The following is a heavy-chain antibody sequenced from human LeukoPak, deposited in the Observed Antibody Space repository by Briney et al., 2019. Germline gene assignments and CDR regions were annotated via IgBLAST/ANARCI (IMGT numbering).Heavy chain of an antibody. Sequence: GGSLRLSCAASGFTFSSYDMHWVRQATGKGLEWVSAIGTAGDTYYPGSVKGRFTISRENAKNSLYLHMNSLRAGDTAVYYCARGVLSSSWLHYYYYYGMDVWGQGTTVTVYS. J-gene: IGHJ6*02. CDR1: GFTFSSYD. D-gene: IGHD6-13*01. CDR2: IGTAGDT. V-gene: IGHV3-13*01. CDR3: ARGVLSSSWLHYYYYYGMDV.